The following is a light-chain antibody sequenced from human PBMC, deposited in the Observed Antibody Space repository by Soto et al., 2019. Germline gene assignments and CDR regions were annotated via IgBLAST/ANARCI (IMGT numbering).Light chain of an antibody. Sequence: EIVLTQSPATLSLSPGERATLSCRASQSVSSYLAWYQQKPGQAPRLLIYDASNRATGIPARFSGSGSGTDFTRTISSREPEDFGVYYCQQHSNWPRRTFGQGTKVEIK. V-gene: IGKV3-11*01. J-gene: IGKJ1*01. CDR2: DAS. CDR1: QSVSSY. CDR3: QQHSNWPRRT.